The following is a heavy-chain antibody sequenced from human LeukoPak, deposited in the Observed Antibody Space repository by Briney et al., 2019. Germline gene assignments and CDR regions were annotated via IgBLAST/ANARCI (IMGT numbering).Heavy chain of an antibody. CDR1: GYTFTSYD. CDR3: ARDYDSSGYYYN. CDR2: MNPNSGNT. J-gene: IGHJ4*02. D-gene: IGHD3-22*01. V-gene: IGHV1-8*01. Sequence: ASVKVSCKASGYTFTSYDINWVRQATGQGLEWMGWMNPNSGNTGYAQKFQGRVTMTRNTSISAAYMELSSLRSEDTAVYYCARDYDSSGYYYNWGQGTLVTVSS.